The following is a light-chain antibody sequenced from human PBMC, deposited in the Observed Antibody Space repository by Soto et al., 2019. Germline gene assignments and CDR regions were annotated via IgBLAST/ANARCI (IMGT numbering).Light chain of an antibody. CDR1: SSDIGSNT. CDR2: SNN. Sequence: QSVLTQPPSASGTPGQRVTISCSGSSSDIGSNTVHWYQQVPGTTPKLLIYSNNQRPSGVPDRFSGSKSGTSASLAIIGLQSEDEADYYCAQCDVSMNGVVFGGGTKLTVL. V-gene: IGLV1-44*01. CDR3: AQCDVSMNGVV. J-gene: IGLJ2*01.